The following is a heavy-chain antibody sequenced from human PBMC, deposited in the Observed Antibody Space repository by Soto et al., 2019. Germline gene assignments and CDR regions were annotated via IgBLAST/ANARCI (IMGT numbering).Heavy chain of an antibody. D-gene: IGHD3-10*01. Sequence: GASVKVSCKASGYTFTNYYVHCVRQAPGQGLEWMGMITPSGGGTSYAQKFQGRVTMTTDTSTSTVYMELRSLRSEDTAVYYCARDSVTLVRGVIRFDSWGQGTLVTVS. CDR2: ITPSGGGT. J-gene: IGHJ4*02. CDR3: ARDSVTLVRGVIRFDS. V-gene: IGHV1-46*01. CDR1: GYTFTNYY.